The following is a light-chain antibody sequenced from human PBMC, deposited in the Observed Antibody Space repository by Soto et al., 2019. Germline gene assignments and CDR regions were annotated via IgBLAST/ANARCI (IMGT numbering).Light chain of an antibody. CDR3: QQRSNWPPA. CDR1: QSVSSY. Sequence: EIVLTPSPDHLAFSSGGGAHLPFRASQSVSSYLAWYQQKPGQAPRLLIYDASNRATGIPARFSGSGSGTDFTLTISSLEPEDFAVYYCQQRSNWPPAFGQGTRLEI. V-gene: IGKV3-11*01. J-gene: IGKJ5*01. CDR2: DAS.